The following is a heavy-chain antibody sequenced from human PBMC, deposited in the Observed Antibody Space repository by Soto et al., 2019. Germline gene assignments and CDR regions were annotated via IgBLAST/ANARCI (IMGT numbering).Heavy chain of an antibody. CDR3: AMTVVVTDYGMDV. Sequence: GGSLRLSCAASGFTFSSYAMHWVRQAPGKGLEWVAVISYDGSNKYYADSVKGRFTISRDNSKNTLYLQMNSLRAEDTAVYYCAMTVVVTDYGMDVWGQGTKVTVYS. CDR1: GFTFSSYA. V-gene: IGHV3-30-3*01. J-gene: IGHJ6*02. D-gene: IGHD2-21*02. CDR2: ISYDGSNK.